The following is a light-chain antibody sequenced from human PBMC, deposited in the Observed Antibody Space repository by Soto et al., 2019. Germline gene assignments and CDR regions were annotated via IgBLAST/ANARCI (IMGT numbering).Light chain of an antibody. J-gene: IGLJ1*01. CDR2: GST. Sequence: QSVLTQPPSVSAAPGQKVTISCSGSSSNIGNNYVSWYQQFPGTAPKLLIYGSTNRPSGVPGRFSGSKSGTSASLAITGLQAEDEADYYCQSYDSSLSGYVFGAGTKLTVL. CDR3: QSYDSSLSGYV. V-gene: IGLV1-40*01. CDR1: SSNIGNNY.